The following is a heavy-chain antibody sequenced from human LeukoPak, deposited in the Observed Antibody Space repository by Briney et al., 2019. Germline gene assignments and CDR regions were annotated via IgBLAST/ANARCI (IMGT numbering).Heavy chain of an antibody. D-gene: IGHD3-10*01. V-gene: IGHV3-9*01. Sequence: GGSLRLSCAASGFTFDDYAMHWVRQAPGKGLEWVSGISWNSGSIGYADSVKGRFTISRDNSKNTLDLQMNSLRVEDTAVYYCVRDRAPWGGALGGAKGMDVWGEGTTVTVSS. CDR3: VRDRAPWGGALGGAKGMDV. CDR2: ISWNSGSI. J-gene: IGHJ6*04. CDR1: GFTFDDYA.